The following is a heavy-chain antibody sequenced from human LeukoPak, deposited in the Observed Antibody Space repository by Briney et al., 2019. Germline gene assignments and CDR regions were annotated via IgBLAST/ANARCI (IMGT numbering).Heavy chain of an antibody. CDR3: ARVRDYYDSSGCFDP. CDR1: GYTFTSYD. V-gene: IGHV1-8*03. J-gene: IGHJ5*02. Sequence: ASVKVSCKASGYTFTSYDINWVRQATGQGLEWMGWMNPNSGNTGYAQKFQGRVTITADESTSTAYMELSSLRSEDTAVYYCARVRDYYDSSGCFDPWGQGTLVTVSS. CDR2: MNPNSGNT. D-gene: IGHD3-22*01.